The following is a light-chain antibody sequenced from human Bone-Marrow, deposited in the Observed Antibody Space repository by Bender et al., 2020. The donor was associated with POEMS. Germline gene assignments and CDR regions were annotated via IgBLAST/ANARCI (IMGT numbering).Light chain of an antibody. CDR1: NIGTRP. J-gene: IGLJ2*01. Sequence: SFVLTQSPSVSVAPGQTATITCGGNNIGTRPVHWYQNKPGQAPILIIYYDTDRPSGIPDRFSGSNSGNTATLTISRVEAGDEADYYCQVWDSGLVVFGGGTKLTAL. CDR3: QVWDSGLVV. V-gene: IGLV3-21*02. CDR2: YDT.